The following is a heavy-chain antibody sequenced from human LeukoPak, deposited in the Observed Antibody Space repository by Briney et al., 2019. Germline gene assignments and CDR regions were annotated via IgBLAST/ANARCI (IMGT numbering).Heavy chain of an antibody. CDR3: ARDHPGSYRDWFDP. CDR2: MYYSGST. CDR1: GGSIRSSSYY. Sequence: PSETLSLTCTVSGGSIRSSSYYWGWIRQPPGKGLEWIGSMYYSGSTYYNPSLKSRVTISVDTSKNQFSLKLSSVTAADTAVYYCARDHPGSYRDWFDPWGQGTLVTVSS. V-gene: IGHV4-39*07. D-gene: IGHD3-16*02. J-gene: IGHJ5*02.